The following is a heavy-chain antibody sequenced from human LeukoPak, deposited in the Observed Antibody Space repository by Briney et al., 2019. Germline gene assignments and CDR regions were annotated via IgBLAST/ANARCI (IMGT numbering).Heavy chain of an antibody. D-gene: IGHD6-13*01. V-gene: IGHV4-34*01. CDR1: GGSFSGYY. J-gene: IGHJ4*02. Sequence: KTSETVSPTCAVYGGSFSGYYWSWIRQPPGKGLEWIGEINHSGSTNYNPSLKSRVTISVDTSKNQFSLKLSSVTAADTAVYYCARGVIAAAVKGYFDYWGQGTLVTVSS. CDR2: INHSGST. CDR3: ARGVIAAAVKGYFDY.